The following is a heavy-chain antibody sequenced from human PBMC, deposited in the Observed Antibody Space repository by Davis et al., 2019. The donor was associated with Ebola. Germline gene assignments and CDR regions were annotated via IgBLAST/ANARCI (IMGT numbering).Heavy chain of an antibody. Sequence: SVKVSCKTSGGTFTNYAVNWVRQAPGQGLEWMGRIIPVVDTKDYAQKFQGRVTLTTDKATNTAYMELSGLRFDDTAVYYCARGKWFDPWGQGTLVSVTS. J-gene: IGHJ5*02. CDR1: GGTFTNYA. V-gene: IGHV1-69*04. CDR3: ARGKWFDP. CDR2: IIPVVDTK.